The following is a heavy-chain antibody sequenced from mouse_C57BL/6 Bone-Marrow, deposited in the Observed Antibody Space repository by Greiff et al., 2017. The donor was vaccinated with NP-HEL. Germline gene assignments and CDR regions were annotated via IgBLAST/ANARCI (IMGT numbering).Heavy chain of an antibody. V-gene: IGHV1-19*01. D-gene: IGHD2-4*01. CDR1: GYTFTDYY. Sequence: VQLQQSGPVLVKPGASVKMSCKASGYTFTDYYMNWVKQSHGKSLEWIGVINPYNGGTSYNQKFKGKATLTVDKSSSTAYMELNSLTSEDSAVYYCARSDDYYWYFDVWGTGTTVTVSS. CDR3: ARSDDYYWYFDV. CDR2: INPYNGGT. J-gene: IGHJ1*03.